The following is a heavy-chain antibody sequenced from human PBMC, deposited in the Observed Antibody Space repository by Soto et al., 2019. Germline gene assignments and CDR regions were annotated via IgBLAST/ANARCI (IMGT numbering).Heavy chain of an antibody. D-gene: IGHD6-6*01. J-gene: IGHJ6*03. CDR1: GFTFSSYA. V-gene: IGHV3-23*01. Sequence: EVQLLESGGGLVQPGGSLRLSCAASGFTFSSYAMSWVRQAPGKGLEWVSAISGSGGSTYYADSVKGRFTISRDNSKNTLYLQMNSLRAEDTAVYYCAKPSRIAARPKAYYYYYMDVWGKGTTVTVSS. CDR3: AKPSRIAARPKAYYYYYMDV. CDR2: ISGSGGST.